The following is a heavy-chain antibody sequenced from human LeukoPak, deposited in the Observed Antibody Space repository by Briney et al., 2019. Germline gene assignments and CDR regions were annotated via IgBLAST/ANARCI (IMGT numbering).Heavy chain of an antibody. J-gene: IGHJ6*02. CDR1: GFSFTTST. CDR2: IKKDGSEK. Sequence: GGSLRLSCAASGFSFTTSTMNWVRQAPGKGLEWVANIKKDGSEKYYVDSVKGRFTISRDNAKNSLYLQMNSLRAEDTAVYYCARVSGAYYYNYGMDVWGQGTTVTVSS. CDR3: ARVSGAYYYNYGMDV. D-gene: IGHD6-25*01. V-gene: IGHV3-7*01.